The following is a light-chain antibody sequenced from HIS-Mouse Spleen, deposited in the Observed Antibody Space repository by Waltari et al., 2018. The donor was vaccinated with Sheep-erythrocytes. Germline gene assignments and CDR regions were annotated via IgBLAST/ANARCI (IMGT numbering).Light chain of an antibody. CDR3: CSYAGSSTYVV. Sequence: QSALTQPASVSGSPGQSITIPCTGTSSDVGSYNLVSWYQQHPGKAPKLMIYEGSKRPSGISNRFSGSKSGNTASLTISALQAEDEADYYCCSYAGSSTYVVFGGGTKLTVL. CDR2: EGS. CDR1: SSDVGSYNL. J-gene: IGLJ2*01. V-gene: IGLV2-23*01.